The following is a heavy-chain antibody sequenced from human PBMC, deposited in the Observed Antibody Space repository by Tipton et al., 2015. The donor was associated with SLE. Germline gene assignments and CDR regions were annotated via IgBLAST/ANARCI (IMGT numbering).Heavy chain of an antibody. CDR1: GGSFSGYY. Sequence: TLSLTCAVYGGSFSGYYWSWIRQPPGKGLELIGEINHSGSTNYNPSLKSRVTISVDTSKNQFSLKLGSVTAADTAVYYCARHIGIGLGFCSSTSCHAFDIWGQGTMVTVSS. J-gene: IGHJ3*02. V-gene: IGHV4-34*01. CDR2: INHSGST. D-gene: IGHD2-2*01. CDR3: ARHIGIGLGFCSSTSCHAFDI.